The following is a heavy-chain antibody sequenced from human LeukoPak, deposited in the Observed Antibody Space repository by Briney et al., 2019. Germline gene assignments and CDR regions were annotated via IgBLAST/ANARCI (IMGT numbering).Heavy chain of an antibody. CDR1: GDSVSSSSAA. V-gene: IGHV6-1*01. CDR3: ARSDGWSLDF. Sequence: SQTLSLTCAISGDSVSSSSAAWNWIRQSPSRGLEWLGKTYYRSKWYNEYAVSVKSRVNIKPGTSKNQFSLQLNSMTLEDTAVYFCARSDGWSLDFWGQGTLVTVSS. J-gene: IGHJ4*02. CDR2: TYYRSKWYN. D-gene: IGHD6-19*01.